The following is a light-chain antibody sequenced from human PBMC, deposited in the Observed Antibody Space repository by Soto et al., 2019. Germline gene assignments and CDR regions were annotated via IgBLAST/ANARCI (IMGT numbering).Light chain of an antibody. CDR1: QSVSSSY. V-gene: IGKV3-20*01. CDR2: RAS. J-gene: IGKJ4*01. CDR3: QQYGSSPHT. Sequence: EIVLTPSPGTLSLSPGERATLSCRASQSVSSSYLAWYQQKPGQAPKVLIYRASIRATGIPDRFTGSGSGTDFTLTISCMEPEDFAVYYCQQYGSSPHTFSGGTKVDIK.